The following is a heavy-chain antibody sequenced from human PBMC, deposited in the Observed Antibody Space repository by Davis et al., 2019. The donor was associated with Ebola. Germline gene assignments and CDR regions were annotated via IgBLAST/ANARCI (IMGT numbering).Heavy chain of an antibody. V-gene: IGHV4-61*01. CDR1: GGSVSSGSYY. CDR2: IYYSGST. J-gene: IGHJ3*01. D-gene: IGHD5-18*01. CDR3: ARGDRGIQLWLL. Sequence: PGGSLRLSCTVSGGSVSSGSYYWSWIRQPPGKGLEWIGYIYYSGSTNYNPSLKSRVTISVDTSKNQFSLKLSSVTAADTAVYYCARGDRGIQLWLLWGQGTMVTVSS.